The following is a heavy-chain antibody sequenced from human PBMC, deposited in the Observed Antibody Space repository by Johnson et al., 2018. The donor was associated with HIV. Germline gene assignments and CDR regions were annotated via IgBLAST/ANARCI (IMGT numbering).Heavy chain of an antibody. CDR3: AKGIVGAMGAFDI. V-gene: IGHV3-30*18. D-gene: IGHD1-26*01. CDR1: GFTFSSYG. J-gene: IGHJ3*02. CDR2: ISYDGSNK. Sequence: QMQLVESGGGVVKPGGSLTLSCAASGFTFSSYGMHWVRQAPGKGLEWVAVISYDGSNKYNADSVKGRFTISRDNSKNTLYLQMNSLRAEDTAVYYCAKGIVGAMGAFDIWGQGTMVTVSS.